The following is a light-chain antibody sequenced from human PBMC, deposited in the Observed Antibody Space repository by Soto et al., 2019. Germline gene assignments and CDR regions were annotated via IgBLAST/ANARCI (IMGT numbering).Light chain of an antibody. Sequence: DIQITHSPASLSASVVEGVTITCQASQGIDMFLNWFQQKPGKAPKLLIYDASNLETGVPSRFSGSGSGSDFTFTISSLQPEDIATYYCQKYDNLPLNFGGGTKVDIK. CDR3: QKYDNLPLN. CDR2: DAS. V-gene: IGKV1-33*01. CDR1: QGIDMF. J-gene: IGKJ4*01.